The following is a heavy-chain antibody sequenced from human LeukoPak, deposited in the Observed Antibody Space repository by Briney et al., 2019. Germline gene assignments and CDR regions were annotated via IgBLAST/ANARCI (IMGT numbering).Heavy chain of an antibody. D-gene: IGHD5-12*01. CDR3: ARGVRRRGYSGYGGLDY. J-gene: IGHJ4*02. Sequence: GGSLRLSCAASGFTFDDYGMSWVRQAPGKGLEWVSGINWNGGSTVYADSVKGRFTISRDNAKNSLHLQMNSLRAEDTALYYCARGVRRRGYSGYGGLDYWGQGTLVTVSS. CDR2: INWNGGST. V-gene: IGHV3-20*04. CDR1: GFTFDDYG.